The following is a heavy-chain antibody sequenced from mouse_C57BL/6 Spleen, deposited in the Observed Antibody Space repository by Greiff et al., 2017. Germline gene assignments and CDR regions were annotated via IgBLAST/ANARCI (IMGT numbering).Heavy chain of an antibody. Sequence: DVKLVESGGGLVKPGGSLKLSCAASGFTFSSYAMSWVRQTPEKRLEWVATISDGGSYTNYPDNVKGRFTISRDNAKNNLYLQISHLKSEDTAMYYCARRGLGNYGGSAMDYWGQGTSVTVSS. D-gene: IGHD2-1*01. CDR2: ISDGGSYT. J-gene: IGHJ4*01. CDR3: ARRGLGNYGGSAMDY. V-gene: IGHV5-4*03. CDR1: GFTFSSYA.